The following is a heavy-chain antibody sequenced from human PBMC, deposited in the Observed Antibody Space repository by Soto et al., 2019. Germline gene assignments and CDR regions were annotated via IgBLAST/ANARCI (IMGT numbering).Heavy chain of an antibody. CDR2: INAGNGNT. Sequence: QVQLVQSGAEVKKPGASVKVSCKASGYTFTSYAMHWVRQAPGQRLEWMGWINAGNGNTKYSQKFQGRVTITRDTSASTAYMELSSLRSEDTALYYCARGPGGPDGPGDYWGQGTLGTVSS. CDR1: GYTFTSYA. J-gene: IGHJ4*02. D-gene: IGHD2-15*01. CDR3: ARGPGGPDGPGDY. V-gene: IGHV1-3*01.